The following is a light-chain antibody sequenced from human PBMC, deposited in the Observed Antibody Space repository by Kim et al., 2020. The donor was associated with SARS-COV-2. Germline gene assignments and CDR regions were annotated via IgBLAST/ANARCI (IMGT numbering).Light chain of an antibody. CDR3: SSYTSSSLV. Sequence: PGQSINISCTGTSSDVGGYNYVSWYQQHPGKAPKLMIYDVSNRPSGVSNRFSGSKSGNTASLTISGLQAEDEADYYCSSYTSSSLVFGGGTKLTVL. V-gene: IGLV2-14*03. J-gene: IGLJ2*01. CDR2: DVS. CDR1: SSDVGGYNY.